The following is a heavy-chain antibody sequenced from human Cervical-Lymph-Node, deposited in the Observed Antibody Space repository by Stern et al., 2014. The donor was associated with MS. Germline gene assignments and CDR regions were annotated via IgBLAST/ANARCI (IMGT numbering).Heavy chain of an antibody. CDR3: ARDSSKGGSNY. CDR1: GFTFSSYG. D-gene: IGHD2-2*01. Sequence: MQLVESGGGVVQPGRSLRLACAASGFTFSSYGMHWVRQAPDKGLAWVAVIWYDGSNKYYADSVKGRFTISRDNSKNTLYLQMNSLRAEDTAVYYCARDSSKGGSNYWGQGTLVTVSS. J-gene: IGHJ4*02. V-gene: IGHV3-33*01. CDR2: IWYDGSNK.